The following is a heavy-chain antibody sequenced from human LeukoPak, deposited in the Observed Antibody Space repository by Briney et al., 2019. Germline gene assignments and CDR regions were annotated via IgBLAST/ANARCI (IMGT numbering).Heavy chain of an antibody. Sequence: GGSLRLSCSASGFTFSSYSIMWVRQAPGKGLEWVSYVSYSGTTTYYADSVKGRFTISRDNGRNSVSLQMDSLGDEDTAEYFCARADRDGNKRILDWGQGTLVSVSS. J-gene: IGHJ4*02. CDR3: ARADRDGNKRILD. CDR2: VSYSGTTT. V-gene: IGHV3-48*02. D-gene: IGHD5-24*01. CDR1: GFTFSSYS.